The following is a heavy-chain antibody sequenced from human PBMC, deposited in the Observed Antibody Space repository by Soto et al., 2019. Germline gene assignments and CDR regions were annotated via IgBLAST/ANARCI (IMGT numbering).Heavy chain of an antibody. V-gene: IGHV3-53*01. J-gene: IGHJ4*02. CDR3: ARVNTTLVDHFDC. Sequence: GGSLRLSCVVSGFSVSATSIFWVRQATGKGLEWVSLMHRGGTTDNADSVKGRFTTSRDKSKNTLYLHMNGLRVEDTAVYYCARVNTTLVDHFDCWGQGTLVTVS. D-gene: IGHD5-18*01. CDR1: GFSVSATS. CDR2: MHRGGTT.